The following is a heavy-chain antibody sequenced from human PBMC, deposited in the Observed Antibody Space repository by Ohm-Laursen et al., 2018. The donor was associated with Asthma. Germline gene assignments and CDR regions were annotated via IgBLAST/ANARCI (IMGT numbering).Heavy chain of an antibody. CDR1: GYTFTSYA. J-gene: IGHJ4*02. Sequence: ASVKVSCTASGYTFTSYAMNWVRQAPGQGLEWMGIINPSGGSTSYAQKFQGRVTMTRETSTSTVYMELSSLRSEDTAVYYCARGIAVGGTFGDYWGQGTLVTVS. CDR2: INPSGGST. D-gene: IGHD6-19*01. V-gene: IGHV1-46*01. CDR3: ARGIAVGGTFGDY.